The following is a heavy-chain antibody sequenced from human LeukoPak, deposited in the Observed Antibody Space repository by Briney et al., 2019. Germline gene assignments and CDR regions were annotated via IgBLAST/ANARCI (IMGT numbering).Heavy chain of an antibody. CDR3: ARDPSRIGPEYSSSWYEVDHKDY. Sequence: PSETLSLTCTVSGGSISSYYWSWIRQPPGKGLEWIGYIYYSGSTNYNPSLKSRVTISVDTSKNQFSLKLSSVTAADTAVYYCARDPSRIGPEYSSSWYEVDHKDYWGQGTLVTVSS. D-gene: IGHD6-13*01. CDR1: GGSISSYY. CDR2: IYYSGST. V-gene: IGHV4-59*01. J-gene: IGHJ4*02.